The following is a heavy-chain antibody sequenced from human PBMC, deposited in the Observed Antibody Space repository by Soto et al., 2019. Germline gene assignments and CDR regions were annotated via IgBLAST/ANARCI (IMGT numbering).Heavy chain of an antibody. CDR1: GGSIGSSSYY. CDR2: IYYSGST. D-gene: IGHD7-27*01. Sequence: TSETLSLTCTVSGGSIGSSSYYWGWIRQPPGKGLEWIGSIYYSGSTNYNPSLKSRVTISVDTPKNQFSLKLSSVTAADTAVYYCAKNWNWGSLVHWGQGTLVTVSS. V-gene: IGHV4-39*01. CDR3: AKNWNWGSLVH. J-gene: IGHJ4*02.